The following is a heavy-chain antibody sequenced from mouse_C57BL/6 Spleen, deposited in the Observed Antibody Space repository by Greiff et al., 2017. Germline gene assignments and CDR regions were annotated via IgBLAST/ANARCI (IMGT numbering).Heavy chain of an antibody. V-gene: IGHV3-6*01. CDR2: ISYDGSN. J-gene: IGHJ1*03. CDR1: GYSITSGYY. Sequence: EVKLKESGPGLVKPSQSLSLTCSVTGYSITSGYYWNWIRQFPGNKLEWMGYISYDGSNNYNPSLKNRISITRDTSKNQFFLKLNSVTTEDTATYYCAREKLGPYWYFDVWGTGTTVTVSS. CDR3: AREKLGPYWYFDV. D-gene: IGHD4-1*01.